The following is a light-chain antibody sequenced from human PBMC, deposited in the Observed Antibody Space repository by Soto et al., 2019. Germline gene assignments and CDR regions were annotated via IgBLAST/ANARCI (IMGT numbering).Light chain of an antibody. CDR3: QQSYSIPIT. Sequence: DIQLTQSPSSPSASVGDRVTITCRASQSISSYLNWYQQKPGTAPKLLIYAASSLQSGVPSRFSGRGSGTDFTLTISSLQPEDFATYYCQQSYSIPITFGQGTRLEIK. CDR1: QSISSY. J-gene: IGKJ5*01. V-gene: IGKV1-39*01. CDR2: AAS.